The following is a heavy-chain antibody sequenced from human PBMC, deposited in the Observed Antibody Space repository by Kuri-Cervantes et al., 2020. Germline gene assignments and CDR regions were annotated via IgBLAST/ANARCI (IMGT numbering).Heavy chain of an antibody. J-gene: IGHJ4*02. D-gene: IGHD2-2*01. CDR1: GFTFSSYE. CDR2: ISYDGSEK. Sequence: GESLKISCAASGFTFSSYEMNWVRQAPGKGLEWVAVISYDGSEKYYADSVKGRFTISRDNSKNTLSLQMNSLRAEDTAMYYCAKSYVPAGNNLGYFDYWGQGTLVTVSS. CDR3: AKSYVPAGNNLGYFDY. V-gene: IGHV3-30*18.